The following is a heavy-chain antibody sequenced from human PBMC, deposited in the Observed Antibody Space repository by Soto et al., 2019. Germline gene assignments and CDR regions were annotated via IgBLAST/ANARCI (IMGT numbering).Heavy chain of an antibody. V-gene: IGHV1-18*01. Sequence: QVQLVQSGAEVKKPGASVKVSCKASGYSFTNYGISWLRQAPGQGLGWMGWISVYNGNTKYDEKVQGRVTMTTDTSTSTANMELRSLRSNDTAVYYCAIDRIKIFNRDDMDVWGQGTTVIVSS. CDR3: AIDRIKIFNRDDMDV. J-gene: IGHJ6*02. CDR2: ISVYNGNT. CDR1: GYSFTNYG. D-gene: IGHD3-3*01.